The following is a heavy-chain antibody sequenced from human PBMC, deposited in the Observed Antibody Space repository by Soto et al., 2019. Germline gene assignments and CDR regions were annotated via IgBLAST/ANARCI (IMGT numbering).Heavy chain of an antibody. V-gene: IGHV5-10-1*03. Sequence: EVQLVQSGAEVKKPGESLRISCQGSGYSFTTYWISWVRQMTGKGLEWMGRIDPSDSYTSYSPCFQGNVTISSDKAISTAYLQWSSLKASDTAMYYCARYDSSGYVEGDWGQGTLVTVSS. D-gene: IGHD3-22*01. J-gene: IGHJ4*02. CDR1: GYSFTTYW. CDR2: IDPSDSYT. CDR3: ARYDSSGYVEGD.